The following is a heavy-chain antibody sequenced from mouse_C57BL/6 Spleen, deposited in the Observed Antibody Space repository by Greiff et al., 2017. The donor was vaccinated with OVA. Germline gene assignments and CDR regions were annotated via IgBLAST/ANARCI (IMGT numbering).Heavy chain of an antibody. CDR1: GFTFSDYG. Sequence: EVKLVESGGGLVKPGGSLKLSCAASGFTFSDYGMHWVRQAPEKGLEWVAYISSGSSTIDYADTVKGRFTISRDNAKNTLFLQMTSLRSEDTAMYYCARTGRGYFDYWGQGTTLTVSS. J-gene: IGHJ2*01. V-gene: IGHV5-17*01. D-gene: IGHD4-1*01. CDR2: ISSGSSTI. CDR3: ARTGRGYFDY.